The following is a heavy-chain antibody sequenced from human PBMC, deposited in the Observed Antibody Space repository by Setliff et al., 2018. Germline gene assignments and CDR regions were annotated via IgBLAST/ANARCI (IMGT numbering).Heavy chain of an antibody. CDR1: GFTFSSYS. V-gene: IGHV3-21*01. J-gene: IGHJ4*02. CDR2: ISSSSSYI. CDR3: ARDSGHYYYDSSGYYVVGYFDY. Sequence: GSLRLSCAASGFTFSSYSMNWVRQAPGKGLEWVSSISSSSSYIYYADSVKGRFTISRDNAKNSLYLQMNSLRAEDTAVYYCARDSGHYYYDSSGYYVVGYFDYWGQGTLVTAPQ. D-gene: IGHD3-22*01.